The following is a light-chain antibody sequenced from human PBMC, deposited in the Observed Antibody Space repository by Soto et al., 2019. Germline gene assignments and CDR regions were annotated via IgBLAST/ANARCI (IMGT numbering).Light chain of an antibody. CDR3: QQYGSSRTWT. Sequence: EIVLTQSPGTLSLSPGERATLSCRASQSVSSSYLAWYQQKPGQAPRLLIYGTASRATGIPNRFSGSGSGTEFTLTISRLEREDFAVYYCQQYGSSRTWTFGQGTKVEIK. J-gene: IGKJ1*01. CDR2: GTA. CDR1: QSVSSSY. V-gene: IGKV3-20*01.